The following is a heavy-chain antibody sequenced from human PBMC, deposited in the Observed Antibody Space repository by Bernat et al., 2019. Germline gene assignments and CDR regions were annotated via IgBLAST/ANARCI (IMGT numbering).Heavy chain of an antibody. Sequence: EVQLVESGGGLVQPGGSLRVSCVASGFTVSSYSMNWVRQAPGKGLEWISYISSSSSTIYYAASVKGRFTISRDNANNSLYLQMNSLRDEDTAVYYCARAAGDGRHSFDYWGQGNLVTVSS. CDR3: ARAAGDGRHSFDY. V-gene: IGHV3-48*02. CDR2: ISSSSSTI. J-gene: IGHJ4*02. CDR1: GFTVSSYS. D-gene: IGHD1-26*01.